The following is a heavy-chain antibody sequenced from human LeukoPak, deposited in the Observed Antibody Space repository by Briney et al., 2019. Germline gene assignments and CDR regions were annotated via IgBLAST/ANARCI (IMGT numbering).Heavy chain of an antibody. D-gene: IGHD3-10*01. J-gene: IGHJ6*02. CDR3: AKSVRGVSHSMDV. V-gene: IGHV3-23*01. CDR1: GFTFSSFA. Sequence: GGSLRLSCAASGFTFSSFAMSWVRQAPGKGLEWVSVISGSGGSTYFADSVKGRFTISRDNSKNTLYLQMNSLRAEDTAVYYCAKSVRGVSHSMDVWGQGTTVTVSS. CDR2: ISGSGGST.